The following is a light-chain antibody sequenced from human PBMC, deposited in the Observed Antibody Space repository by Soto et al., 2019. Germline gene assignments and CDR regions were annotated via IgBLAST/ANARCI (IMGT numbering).Light chain of an antibody. CDR3: RSYDSSLRVV. CDR2: GNS. V-gene: IGLV1-40*01. CDR1: SSNIGAGYD. J-gene: IGLJ2*01. Sequence: QSVLTQPPSVSGAPGQRVTISCIGSSSNIGAGYDVHWYQQLPGTATKLLIYGNSNRPSGVPDRFSGSNSGASASLAITGLQAEDEAEYCCRSYDSSLRVVLGGGAKVTVL.